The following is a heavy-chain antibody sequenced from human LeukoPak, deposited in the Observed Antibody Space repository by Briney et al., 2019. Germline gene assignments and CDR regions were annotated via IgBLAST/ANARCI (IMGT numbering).Heavy chain of an antibody. J-gene: IGHJ4*02. Sequence: GGSLRLSCAASGFTVSSNYMSWVRQAPGKGLEWVSVIYSGGSTYYADSVKGRFTISRDNSKNTLYLQMNSLRAEDTAVYYCARDMRAVAGTGPFDYWGQGTLVTVSS. CDR1: GFTVSSNY. D-gene: IGHD6-19*01. CDR2: IYSGGST. CDR3: ARDMRAVAGTGPFDY. V-gene: IGHV3-66*01.